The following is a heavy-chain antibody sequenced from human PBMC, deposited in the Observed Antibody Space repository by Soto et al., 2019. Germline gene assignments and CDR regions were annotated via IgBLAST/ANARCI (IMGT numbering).Heavy chain of an antibody. D-gene: IGHD1-1*01. V-gene: IGHV4-30-4*01. CDR1: GGSVSSADYY. CDR2: IYYSGST. Sequence: QVQLQESGPRLVKTSQTLSLTCTVSGGSVSSADYYWSWIRQPPGKGLEWIGCIYYSGSTYYNPSLKSRVTISVDTSKNQFSLELTSVTAADTAVYYCARDRRQLAFDYWGQGALVTVSS. J-gene: IGHJ4*02. CDR3: ARDRRQLAFDY.